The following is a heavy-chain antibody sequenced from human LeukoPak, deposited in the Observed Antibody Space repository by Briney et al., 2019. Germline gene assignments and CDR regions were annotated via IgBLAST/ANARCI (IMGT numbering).Heavy chain of an antibody. V-gene: IGHV1-46*01. CDR3: AREGYSYAMRGGYFDY. Sequence: ASVKVSCKASGYTFTSYYMHWVRQAPGQGLEWMGIINPSGGSTSYAQKFQGRVTMTRDTSTSAVYMELSSLRSEDTAVYYCAREGYSYAMRGGYFDYWGQGTLVTVSS. CDR1: GYTFTSYY. J-gene: IGHJ4*02. D-gene: IGHD5-18*01. CDR2: INPSGGST.